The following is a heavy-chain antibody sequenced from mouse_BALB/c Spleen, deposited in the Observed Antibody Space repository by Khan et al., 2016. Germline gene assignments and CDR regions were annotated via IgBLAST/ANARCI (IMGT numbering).Heavy chain of an antibody. D-gene: IGHD1-1*01. V-gene: IGHV3-2*02. CDR1: GYSITSDYA. CDR3: ARDYYGSSYFDY. Sequence: EVQLQESGPGLVKPSQSLSLTCTVTGYSITSDYAWNWIRQFPGNKLEWMGYISYSGSTSYNPSLKSRISITRDTYKHQFFLQLNSVTTEDTATYYCARDYYGSSYFDYWGQGTTLTVSS. CDR2: ISYSGST. J-gene: IGHJ2*01.